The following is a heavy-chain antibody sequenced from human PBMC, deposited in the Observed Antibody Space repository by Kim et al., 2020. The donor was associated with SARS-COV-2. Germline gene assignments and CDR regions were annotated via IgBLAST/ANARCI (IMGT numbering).Heavy chain of an antibody. J-gene: IGHJ4*02. CDR2: INHSGST. Sequence: SETLSLTCAVYGGSFSGYYWSWIRQPPGKGLEWIGEINHSGSTNYNPSLKSRVTISVDTSKNQFSLKLSSVTAADTAVYYCARGRRTISGSHYLDYWGQG. V-gene: IGHV4-34*01. CDR3: ARGRRTISGSHYLDY. CDR1: GGSFSGYY. D-gene: IGHD5-12*01.